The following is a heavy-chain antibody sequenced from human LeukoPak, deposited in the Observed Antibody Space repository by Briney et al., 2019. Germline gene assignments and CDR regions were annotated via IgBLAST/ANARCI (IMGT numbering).Heavy chain of an antibody. CDR2: ISYSSSII. V-gene: IGHV3-48*01. J-gene: IGHJ6*04. CDR1: GFTLSNYN. D-gene: IGHD2-2*01. CDR3: AGRGVEYCSSTSCQDV. Sequence: GGSLRLSCAAPGFTLSNYNMNWVRQAPGKGLEWVSYISYSSSIIYYADSVKGRFSISRDNAKNSLYLQMNSLRAEDTAVYYCAGRGVEYCSSTSCQDVWGKGTTVTVSS.